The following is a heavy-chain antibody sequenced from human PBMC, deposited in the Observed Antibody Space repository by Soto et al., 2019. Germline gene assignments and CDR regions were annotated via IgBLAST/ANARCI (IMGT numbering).Heavy chain of an antibody. Sequence: EVHLLESGGGLVQPGESLRLSCTASRFTFRTYALSWVRQSPGKGLEWVSGISGSGVGTYYADSVKGRFTISRDNANNTLYRQMTSLRAEDTAVYYCAKDARVGELRAFDYWGQGTLVTVSS. CDR3: AKDARVGELRAFDY. V-gene: IGHV3-23*01. CDR2: ISGSGVGT. J-gene: IGHJ4*02. D-gene: IGHD1-26*01. CDR1: RFTFRTYA.